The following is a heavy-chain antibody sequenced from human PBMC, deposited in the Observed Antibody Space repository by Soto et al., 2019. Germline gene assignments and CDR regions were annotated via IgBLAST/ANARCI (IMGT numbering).Heavy chain of an antibody. V-gene: IGHV4-34*01. D-gene: IGHD2-21*01. J-gene: IGHJ6*02. Sequence: QGQLQQWGAGLLKPSETLSLTCAVYGGSFSGYYWSWIRQPPGKGLEWIGDINHSGSTNYNPSLESRVTISIVTSKNHFSLKLNSVTAADTAVYYCARGPDSLYGLDVWGQGTTVTVSS. CDR3: ARGPDSLYGLDV. CDR1: GGSFSGYY. CDR2: INHSGST.